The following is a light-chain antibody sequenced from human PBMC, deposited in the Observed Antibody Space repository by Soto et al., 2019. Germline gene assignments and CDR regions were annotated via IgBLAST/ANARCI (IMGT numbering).Light chain of an antibody. CDR2: SNN. Sequence: QPVLTQPPSASGTPGQRVTLSCSGRSSNIGSNTVNWYRQLPGTAPKLLIYSNNQRPSGVPDRFSGSKSGTSASQAISGLQSEDEADYYCAAWDDSLNGWVFGGGTKLAVL. J-gene: IGLJ3*02. CDR3: AAWDDSLNGWV. V-gene: IGLV1-44*01. CDR1: SSNIGSNT.